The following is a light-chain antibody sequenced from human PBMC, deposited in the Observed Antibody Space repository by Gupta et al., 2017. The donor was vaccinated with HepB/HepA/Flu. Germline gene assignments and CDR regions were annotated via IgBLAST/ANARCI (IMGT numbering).Light chain of an antibody. V-gene: IGLV1-51*02. CDR3: VTGDGSRTSYV. CDR1: SSNIGSNY. J-gene: IGLJ1*01. Sequence: QSVLTQPPSVSAAPGQKVTISCSGSSSNIGSNYVSWYQQLPGTAPKLLIYENNKRPSGIPDRFSGSKSGTSATLAITGLQTGDEADYHCVTGDGSRTSYVFGTGTTVTVL. CDR2: ENN.